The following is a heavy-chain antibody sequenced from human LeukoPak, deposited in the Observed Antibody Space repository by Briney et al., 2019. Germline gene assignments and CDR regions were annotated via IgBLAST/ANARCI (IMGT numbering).Heavy chain of an antibody. CDR2: IYCSGST. D-gene: IGHD3-10*01. CDR3: ARTRYYYNSRSYGAPYYFDY. J-gene: IGHJ4*02. V-gene: IGHV4-39*01. Sequence: SETLSLTCAVSGGSISSNSYYWGWIRQPPGKGLEWIGSIYCSGSTYYNPSLKSRVTISVDTSKNQFSLKLSSVTAADTAVYYCARTRYYYNSRSYGAPYYFDYWGQGTLVTVSS. CDR1: GGSISSNSYY.